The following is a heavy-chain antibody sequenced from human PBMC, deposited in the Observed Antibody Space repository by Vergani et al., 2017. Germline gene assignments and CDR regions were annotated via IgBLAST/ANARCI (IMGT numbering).Heavy chain of an antibody. Sequence: HLLLPESGPGLVVPSATLSLTCTVSGGSISSSRYYWGWVRQPPGQGLEWIGVIYFSRITYSNPPLKSRVPISVHTCKTQFSLKLSSVTAADTAIYSCARYDHDFDDWGQGTLVTVSS. CDR1: GGSISSSRYY. J-gene: IGHJ4*02. CDR2: IYFSRIT. V-gene: IGHV4-39*07. CDR3: ARYDHDFDD. D-gene: IGHD1-1*01.